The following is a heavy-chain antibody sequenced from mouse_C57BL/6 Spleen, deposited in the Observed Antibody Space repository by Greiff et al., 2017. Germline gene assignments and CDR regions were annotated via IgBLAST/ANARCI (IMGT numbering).Heavy chain of an antibody. CDR3: ARGAMVTAYYFDY. CDR2: INYDGSST. D-gene: IGHD2-2*01. V-gene: IGHV5-16*01. J-gene: IGHJ2*01. Sequence: DVHLVESEGGLVQPGSSMKLSCTASGFTFSDYYMAWVRQVPEKGLEWVANINYDGSSTYYLDSLKSRFIISRDNAKNILYLPMSSLKSEDTATYYCARGAMVTAYYFDYWGQGTTLTVSS. CDR1: GFTFSDYY.